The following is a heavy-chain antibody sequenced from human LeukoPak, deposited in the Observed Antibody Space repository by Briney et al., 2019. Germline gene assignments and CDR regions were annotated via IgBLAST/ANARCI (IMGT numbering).Heavy chain of an antibody. V-gene: IGHV4-61*02. CDR3: ARSLVDYYGDYLYWFDP. Sequence: SETLSLTCTVSGGSISSSSYYWSWIRQPAGKGLEWIGRIYTSGSTNYNPSLKSRVTMSVDTSKNQFSLKLSSVTAADTAVYYCARSLVDYYGDYLYWFDPWGQGTLVTVSS. D-gene: IGHD4-17*01. J-gene: IGHJ5*02. CDR2: IYTSGST. CDR1: GGSISSSSYY.